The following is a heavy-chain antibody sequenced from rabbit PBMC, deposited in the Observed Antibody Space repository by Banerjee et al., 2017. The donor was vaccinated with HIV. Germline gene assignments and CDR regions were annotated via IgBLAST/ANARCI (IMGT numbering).Heavy chain of an antibody. V-gene: IGHV1S45*01. D-gene: IGHD2-1*01. CDR3: AREGYDDYGDYGYFNV. J-gene: IGHJ4*01. CDR1: GFSFSNKYV. Sequence: QEQLVESGGGLVTLGGSLKLSCKASGFSFSNKYVMCWVRQAPGKGLEWIACIVTSNGNLVYATWAKGRFTISKTSWTTVTLQMTSLTAADTATYFCAREGYDDYGDYGYFNVWGPGTLV. CDR2: IVTSNGNL.